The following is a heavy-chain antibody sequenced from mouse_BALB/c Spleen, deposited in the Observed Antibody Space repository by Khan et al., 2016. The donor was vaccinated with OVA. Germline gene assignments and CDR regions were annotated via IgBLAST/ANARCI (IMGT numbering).Heavy chain of an antibody. Sequence: DVMLVESGGDLVKPGGSLKLSCAASGFTFSTYGMSWVRQTPDKRLEWVATVSTCGGYTYYPDSVKGRFTISRDNAKNTLYLQMSGLKSEDTAMFYCTRLAYYYDSEGFAYWGQGTLVTVSA. CDR1: GFTFSTYG. J-gene: IGHJ3*01. D-gene: IGHD1-1*01. CDR3: TRLAYYYDSEGFAY. CDR2: VSTCGGYT. V-gene: IGHV5-6*02.